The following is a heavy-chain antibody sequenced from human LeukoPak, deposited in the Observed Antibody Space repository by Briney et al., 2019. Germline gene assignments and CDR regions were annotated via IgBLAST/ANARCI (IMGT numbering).Heavy chain of an antibody. CDR1: GFTFSSYS. Sequence: GGSLRLSCAASGFTFSSYSMNWVRQAPGKGLEWVSSISSSSSYIYYADSVKGRFTISRDNAKNSLYLQMNSLRAEDTAVYYCARVPPGGSVVVVAATDYYYYMDVWGKGTTVTVSS. CDR2: ISSSSSYI. D-gene: IGHD2-15*01. V-gene: IGHV3-21*01. J-gene: IGHJ6*03. CDR3: ARVPPGGSVVVVAATDYYYYMDV.